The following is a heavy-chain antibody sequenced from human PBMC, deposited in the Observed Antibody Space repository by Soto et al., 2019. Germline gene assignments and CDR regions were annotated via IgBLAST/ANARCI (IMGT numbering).Heavy chain of an antibody. CDR1: GGSISSSSYY. J-gene: IGHJ4*02. D-gene: IGHD6-19*01. CDR2: IYYSGST. Sequence: PSETLSLTCTVSGGSISSSSYYWGWIRQPPGKGLEWIGSIYYSGSTYYNPSLKGRFTISRDNSKNTLYLQMNSLRAEDTAVYYCARDQYSSGWYTDYWGQGTLVTVSS. V-gene: IGHV4-39*02. CDR3: ARDQYSSGWYTDY.